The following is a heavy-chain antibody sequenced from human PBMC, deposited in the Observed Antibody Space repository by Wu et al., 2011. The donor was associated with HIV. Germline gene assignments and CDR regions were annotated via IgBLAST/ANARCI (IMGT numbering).Heavy chain of an antibody. CDR2: IIPNSGTR. V-gene: IGHV1-69*14. Sequence: QVLLVQSGAEVKKPGSSVKVSCKASGDSLTKYAFSWVRQAPGQGPEWMGGIIPNSGTRHYARKFQGRFTVTADTSTTTVHMELRSLRSEDTAVYYCARSGEAAEYYYYYMNVWAQGPRSPSP. CDR1: GDSLTKYA. J-gene: IGHJ6*03. D-gene: IGHD2-15*01. CDR3: ARSGEAAEYYYYYMNV.